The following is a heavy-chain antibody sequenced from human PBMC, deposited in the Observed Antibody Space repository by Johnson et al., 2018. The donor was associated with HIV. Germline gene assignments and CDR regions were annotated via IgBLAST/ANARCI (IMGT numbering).Heavy chain of an antibody. CDR2: IESDDTT. CDR3: VREDSMILPPYHDAFDI. CDR1: GFTFSNYC. V-gene: IGHV3-74*01. Sequence: VQLVESGGGLVQPGGSLRLSCAASGFTFSNYCIHWVRRAPGKGLVWVSHIESDDTTAYADYVRGRFTISRDNAKNTVYLQMNSLRVEDTAVYYCVREDSMILPPYHDAFDIWGQGTMVTVSS. D-gene: IGHD2-15*01. J-gene: IGHJ3*02.